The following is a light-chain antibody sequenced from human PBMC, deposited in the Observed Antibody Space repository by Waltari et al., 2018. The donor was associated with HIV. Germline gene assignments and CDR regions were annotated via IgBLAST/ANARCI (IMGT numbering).Light chain of an antibody. Sequence: DIQLTQSPSFLSASVGDRVTITCRASQDISNSLAWYQQKSGTSPKVLIFGASTLQSAVPSRVSGSGSGTDFTLTISGLQPEDFATYCCHHIASYPRTFGQGTRVEIK. CDR2: GAS. CDR3: HHIASYPRT. V-gene: IGKV1-9*01. CDR1: QDISNS. J-gene: IGKJ1*01.